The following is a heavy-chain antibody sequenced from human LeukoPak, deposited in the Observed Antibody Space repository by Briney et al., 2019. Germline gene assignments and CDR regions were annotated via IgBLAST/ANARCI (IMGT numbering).Heavy chain of an antibody. Sequence: PSETLSLTCAVYGGSFSGYYWSWIRQPPWKGLEWIGEINHSGSTNYNPSLKSRVIISVDTSKNQFSLKLSSVTAADTAVYYCARGPGYCSGGSCYSGVPIAGFDYWGQGTLVTVSS. D-gene: IGHD2-15*01. J-gene: IGHJ4*02. V-gene: IGHV4-34*01. CDR1: GGSFSGYY. CDR3: ARGPGYCSGGSCYSGVPIAGFDY. CDR2: INHSGST.